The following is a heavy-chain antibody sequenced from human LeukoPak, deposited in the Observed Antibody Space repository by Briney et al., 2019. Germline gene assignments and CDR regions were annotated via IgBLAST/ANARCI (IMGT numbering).Heavy chain of an antibody. CDR3: AGGYGLRRNYGDYVSVDYFDY. CDR2: IYTSGST. D-gene: IGHD4-17*01. J-gene: IGHJ4*02. Sequence: KPSETLFLTCTVSGGSISSYYWSWIRQPAGKGLEWIGRIYTSGSTNYNPSLKSRVTMSVDTSKNQFSLKLSSVTAADTAVYYCAGGYGLRRNYGDYVSVDYFDYWGQGTLVTVSS. V-gene: IGHV4-4*07. CDR1: GGSISSYY.